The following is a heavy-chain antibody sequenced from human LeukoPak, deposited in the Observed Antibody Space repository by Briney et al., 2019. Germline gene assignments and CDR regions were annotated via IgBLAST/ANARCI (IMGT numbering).Heavy chain of an antibody. V-gene: IGHV1-2*02. J-gene: IGHJ4*02. CDR2: INPNSGAT. D-gene: IGHD1-26*01. CDR3: AKEGLERWDLSGYY. CDR1: GYIFTGYY. Sequence: APVKRSCKASGYIFTGYYMHWVRQTPGQGLEWMGWINPNSGATNYAQKFQGRVPMTRDMSISTVLMEVSSLRSDDTAVYYCAKEGLERWDLSGYYWGERPVVPVSS.